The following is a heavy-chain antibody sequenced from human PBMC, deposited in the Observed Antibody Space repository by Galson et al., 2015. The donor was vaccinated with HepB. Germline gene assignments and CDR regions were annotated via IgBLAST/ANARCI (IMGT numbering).Heavy chain of an antibody. D-gene: IGHD3-16*02. CDR1: GYTFTSYG. CDR3: ARCSSRGWFGGVIGDFDY. J-gene: IGHJ4*02. CDR2: ISAYNGNT. Sequence: SVKVSCKASGYTFTSYGISWVRQAPGQGLEWMGWISAYNGNTNYAQKLQGRVTMTTDTSTSTAYMELRSLRSDDTAVYYCARCSSRGWFGGVIGDFDYWGQGTLVTVSS. V-gene: IGHV1-18*01.